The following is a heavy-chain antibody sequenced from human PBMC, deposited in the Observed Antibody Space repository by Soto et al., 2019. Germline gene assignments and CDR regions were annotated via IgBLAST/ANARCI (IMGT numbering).Heavy chain of an antibody. Sequence: GXSLRLSCAASGFTLSDYYLSWIRQAPVKGLEWVLYISSSGSTIYYADSVKGRFTISRDNAKNSLYLQMNSLRAEDTAVYYCARGYYDSSGYYAQYGMDVWGQGTTVTVSS. D-gene: IGHD3-22*01. CDR3: ARGYYDSSGYYAQYGMDV. J-gene: IGHJ6*02. CDR2: ISSSGSTI. V-gene: IGHV3-11*01. CDR1: GFTLSDYY.